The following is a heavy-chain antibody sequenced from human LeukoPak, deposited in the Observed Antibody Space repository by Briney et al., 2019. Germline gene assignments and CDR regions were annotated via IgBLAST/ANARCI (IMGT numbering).Heavy chain of an antibody. CDR2: IYYSGST. J-gene: IGHJ6*03. Sequence: SETLSLTCAVYGGSFSGYYWSWIRQPPGKGLEWIGYIYYSGSTNYNPSLKSRVTISVDTSKNQFSLKLSSVTAADTAVYYCARDGSPPHYYYMDVWGKGTTVTISS. D-gene: IGHD1-26*01. CDR1: GGSFSGYY. CDR3: ARDGSPPHYYYMDV. V-gene: IGHV4-59*01.